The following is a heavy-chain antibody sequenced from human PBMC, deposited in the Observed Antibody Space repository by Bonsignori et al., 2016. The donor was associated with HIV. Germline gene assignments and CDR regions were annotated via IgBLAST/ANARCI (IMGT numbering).Heavy chain of an antibody. CDR3: ARGRGVVPAAIRHYYYYMDV. V-gene: IGHV4-34*01. Sequence: WIRQPPGKGLEWIGEINHSGSTNYNPSLKSRVTISVDTSKNQFSLKLSSVTAADTAVYYCARGRGVVPAAIRHYYYYMDVWGKGTTVTVSS. CDR2: INHSGST. D-gene: IGHD2-2*02. J-gene: IGHJ6*03.